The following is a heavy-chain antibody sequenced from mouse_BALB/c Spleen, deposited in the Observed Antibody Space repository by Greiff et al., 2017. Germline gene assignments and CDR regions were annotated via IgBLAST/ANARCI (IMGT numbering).Heavy chain of an antibody. D-gene: IGHD1-1*01. Sequence: VQLQQSGAELAKPGASVKMSCKASGYTFTSYWMHWVKQRPGQGLEWIGYINPSTGYTEYNQKFKDKATLTADKSSSTAYMQLSSLTSEDSAVYYCARIYGSDYWGQGTTLTVSS. CDR1: GYTFTSYW. J-gene: IGHJ2*01. CDR3: ARIYGSDY. V-gene: IGHV1-7*01. CDR2: INPSTGYT.